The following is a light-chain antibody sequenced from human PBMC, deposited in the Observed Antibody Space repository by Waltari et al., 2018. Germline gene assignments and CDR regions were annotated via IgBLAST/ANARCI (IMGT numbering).Light chain of an antibody. CDR1: ALPTKH. CDR3: YSTDSSGMGV. CDR2: EDS. J-gene: IGLJ3*02. V-gene: IGLV3-10*01. Sequence: SYELTQPHSVSVSPGQTATITCPGDALPTKHAYWYQQKSGQAPGLVIHEDSKPPPGIPERFSGSSSETMATLTISGAQVEDGSDYYCYSTDSSGMGVFGGGTKLTVL.